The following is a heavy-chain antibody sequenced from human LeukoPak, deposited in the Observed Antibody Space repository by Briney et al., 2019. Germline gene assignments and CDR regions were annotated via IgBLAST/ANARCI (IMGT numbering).Heavy chain of an antibody. V-gene: IGHV4-39*07. D-gene: IGHD3-9*01. CDR3: ARGYFDWLSWFDP. CDR1: GGSISSSSYY. CDR2: IYYSGST. Sequence: SETLSLTCTVSGGSISSSSYYWGWIRQPPGKGLEWIGSIYYSGSTYYNPSLKSRVTISVDTSKNQFSLKLSSVTAADTAVYYCARGYFDWLSWFDPWGQGTLVTVSS. J-gene: IGHJ5*02.